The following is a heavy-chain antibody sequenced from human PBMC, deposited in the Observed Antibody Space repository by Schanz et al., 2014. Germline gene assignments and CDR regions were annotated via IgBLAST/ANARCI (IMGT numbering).Heavy chain of an antibody. Sequence: EVQLVESGGGVVRPGGSLRLSCVASGFAFSSFAMTWVRQAPGRGLEWVSSISTSGTYMYIADSLKGRFTISRDSSKNTLYLQMNSLRAEDTAVYYCAKGRFGELSAFDIWGQGTMVTVSS. V-gene: IGHV3-21*04. CDR1: GFAFSSFA. J-gene: IGHJ3*02. CDR2: ISTSGTYM. D-gene: IGHD3-10*01. CDR3: AKGRFGELSAFDI.